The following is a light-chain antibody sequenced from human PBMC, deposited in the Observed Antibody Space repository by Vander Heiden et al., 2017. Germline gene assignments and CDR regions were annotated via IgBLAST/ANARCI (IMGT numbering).Light chain of an antibody. CDR1: QSVSSY. CDR3: QQRSNWPLLT. CDR2: DAS. V-gene: IGKV3-11*01. J-gene: IGKJ4*01. Sequence: EIVLTQSPATLSLSPGERATLSCRASQSVSSYLAWYQQKPGQAPRLLIYDASNRATGIPARFSGSGSGTDVTLTISSREPEDFAVYYCQQRSNWPLLTFGGGTKVEIK.